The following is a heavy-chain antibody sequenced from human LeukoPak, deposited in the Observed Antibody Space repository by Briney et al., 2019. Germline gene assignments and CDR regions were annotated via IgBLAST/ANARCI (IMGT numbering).Heavy chain of an antibody. CDR1: GFTFSDYY. J-gene: IGHJ4*02. CDR2: ISSSGSPI. Sequence: GGSLRLSCAASGFTFSDYYMGWVRQAPGKGREWGAYISSSGSPIYYADSVKGRFTLSRDNAKNSLYLQMNSLRAEDTAVYYCARGYCSGGSCYSGDHFDYWGQGTLVTVSS. V-gene: IGHV3-11*04. CDR3: ARGYCSGGSCYSGDHFDY. D-gene: IGHD2-15*01.